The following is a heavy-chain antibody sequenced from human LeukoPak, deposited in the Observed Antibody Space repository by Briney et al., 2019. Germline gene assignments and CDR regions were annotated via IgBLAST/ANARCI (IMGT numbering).Heavy chain of an antibody. CDR1: GYTFTVHY. V-gene: IGHV1-2*02. J-gene: IGHJ4*02. Sequence: ASVKASCKASGYTFTVHYMHWLRQAPGQGLEWMGWIKPDSGATNFAQNFQGRVTMTSDTSINTAYMELSSLTSDDTAMYYCARDHDYGPDYWGQGTLVTVSA. D-gene: IGHD4/OR15-4a*01. CDR2: IKPDSGAT. CDR3: ARDHDYGPDY.